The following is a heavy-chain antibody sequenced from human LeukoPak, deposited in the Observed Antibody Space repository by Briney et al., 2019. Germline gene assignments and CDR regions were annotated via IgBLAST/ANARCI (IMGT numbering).Heavy chain of an antibody. CDR1: GFTFGSFA. V-gene: IGHV3-23*01. Sequence: GGSLRLSCAASGFTFGSFAMSWVRQAPGKGPEWVSGISGSGDATFYADSVKGRFTISRDNSKCTLSLQMNSLRAEDTAVYYCAKDREXXXRSCXFQSWGQGXLVXXS. J-gene: IGHJ4*02. CDR2: ISGSGDAT. D-gene: IGHD3-10*01. CDR3: AKDREXXXRSCXFQS.